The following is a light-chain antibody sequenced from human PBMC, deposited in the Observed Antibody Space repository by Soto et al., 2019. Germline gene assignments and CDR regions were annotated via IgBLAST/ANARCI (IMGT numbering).Light chain of an antibody. V-gene: IGLV2-14*01. CDR1: SNDVGGYNY. Sequence: QSALTQPASVSGSPGQSITISCTGTSNDVGGYNYVSWYQQHPGKAPKLMIYDVSNRPSGVSNRFTGSKSGNTASLTISGLQAEDEAHYYCSSYTSSSTLLFGGGTKRTVL. J-gene: IGLJ2*01. CDR2: DVS. CDR3: SSYTSSSTLL.